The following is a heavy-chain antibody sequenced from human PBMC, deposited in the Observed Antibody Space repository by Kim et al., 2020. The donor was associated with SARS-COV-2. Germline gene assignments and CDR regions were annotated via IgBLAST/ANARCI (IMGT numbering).Heavy chain of an antibody. V-gene: IGHV1-69*01. CDR3: ARMLRGVTMNWFDP. J-gene: IGHJ5*02. D-gene: IGHD3-10*01. Sequence: QKVQGRVAITADESTSTAYMELSSLRSEDTAVYYCARMLRGVTMNWFDPWGQGTLVTVSS.